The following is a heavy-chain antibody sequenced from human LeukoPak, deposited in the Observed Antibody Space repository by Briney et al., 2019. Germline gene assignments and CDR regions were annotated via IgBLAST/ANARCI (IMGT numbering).Heavy chain of an antibody. J-gene: IGHJ4*02. V-gene: IGHV3-7*03. CDR3: ARDLYDFWSGYHFDY. CDR2: IKQDGSEK. D-gene: IGHD3-3*01. Sequence: GGSLRLSCAASGFTFSSYWMSWVRQAPGKGLEWVANIKQDGSEKYYVDSVKGRFTISRDNAKNSLYLQMNSLRAEDTAVYYCARDLYDFWSGYHFDYWGQGTLVTVSS. CDR1: GFTFSSYW.